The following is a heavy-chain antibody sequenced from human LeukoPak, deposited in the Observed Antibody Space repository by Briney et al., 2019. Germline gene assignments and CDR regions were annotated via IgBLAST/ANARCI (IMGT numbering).Heavy chain of an antibody. J-gene: IGHJ4*02. V-gene: IGHV4-34*01. CDR3: ATSETAGTLDY. Sequence: MTSETLSLTCAVYGGSFSGYYWSWIRQPPGKGLEWIGEINHSGSTNYNPSLKSRVTISVDTSKNQFSLKLSSVTAADTAVYYCATSETAGTLDYWGQGTLVTVSS. CDR1: GGSFSGYY. CDR2: INHSGST. D-gene: IGHD6-13*01.